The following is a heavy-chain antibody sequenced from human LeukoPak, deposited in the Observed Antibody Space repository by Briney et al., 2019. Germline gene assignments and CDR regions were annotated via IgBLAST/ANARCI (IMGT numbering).Heavy chain of an antibody. V-gene: IGHV3-23*01. D-gene: IGHD5-18*01. CDR2: ISGSGGAT. J-gene: IGHJ4*02. Sequence: QTGGSLRLSCAASGFTFSSYWMHWVRQAPGRGLEWVSGISGSGGATYYADSVKGRFTISRDNSKNTLYLQMSGLRAEDTAVYYCAKDADTTMLGVLDYWGQGTLVTVSS. CDR1: GFTFSSYW. CDR3: AKDADTTMLGVLDY.